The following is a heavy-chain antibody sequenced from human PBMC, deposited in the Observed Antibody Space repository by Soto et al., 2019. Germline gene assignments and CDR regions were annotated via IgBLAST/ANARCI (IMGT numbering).Heavy chain of an antibody. CDR3: AKSPIAETGPLAY. Sequence: ASVKVSCKASGYSFISYGITWVRQAPGQGLEWMGWISAFNANRAYAQKFQGRLTLTTDTSTSTAYMELTTLKSDDTAVYYCAKSPIAETGPLAYWGQGTLVTVSS. CDR1: GYSFISYG. D-gene: IGHD6-13*01. V-gene: IGHV1-18*01. CDR2: ISAFNANR. J-gene: IGHJ4*02.